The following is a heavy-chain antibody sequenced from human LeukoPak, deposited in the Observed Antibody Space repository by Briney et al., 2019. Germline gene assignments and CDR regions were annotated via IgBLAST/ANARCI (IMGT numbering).Heavy chain of an antibody. CDR2: INTNTGNP. J-gene: IGHJ4*02. CDR1: GYTFTSYA. Sequence: GASVKVSCKASGYTFTSYAMNWVRQAPGQGLEWMGWINTNTGNPTYAQGFTGRFVFFLDTSVSTAYLQISSLKAEDTAVYYCARAACSGGSCYPSDWGQGTLVTVSS. V-gene: IGHV7-4-1*02. D-gene: IGHD2-15*01. CDR3: ARAACSGGSCYPSD.